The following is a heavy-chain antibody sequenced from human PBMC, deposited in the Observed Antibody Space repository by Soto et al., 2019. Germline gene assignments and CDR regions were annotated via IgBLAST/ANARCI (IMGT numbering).Heavy chain of an antibody. V-gene: IGHV3-30*18. CDR2: MSFDGSNK. Sequence: ESGGGVVQPGRSLRLSCAASGFTFRSYGMHWVRQAPGKGLEWVALMSFDGSNKYYADSVRGRFTISSDNSNSTLYLQMDILRPEDTAVYYCAKEFGWELQLSHPYYNSGMDVWGQGTTVTVSS. CDR3: AKEFGWELQLSHPYYNSGMDV. D-gene: IGHD1-1*01. CDR1: GFTFRSYG. J-gene: IGHJ6*02.